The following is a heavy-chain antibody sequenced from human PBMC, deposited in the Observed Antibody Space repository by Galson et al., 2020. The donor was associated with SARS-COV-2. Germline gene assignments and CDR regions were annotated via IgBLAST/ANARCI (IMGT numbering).Heavy chain of an antibody. J-gene: IGHJ4*02. D-gene: IGHD3-3*01. Sequence: LKISCAASGFTFTTSAMHWVRQAPGKGLEWVSVISYDGRNKQYADSVNGRFTISRDNSKNTLYLHMNSLRAEDTAVYYCARDGDYDIWSGYYGNFDYWGQGTLVAVSS. CDR3: ARDGDYDIWSGYYGNFDY. CDR1: GFTFTTSA. V-gene: IGHV3-30*04. CDR2: ISYDGRNK.